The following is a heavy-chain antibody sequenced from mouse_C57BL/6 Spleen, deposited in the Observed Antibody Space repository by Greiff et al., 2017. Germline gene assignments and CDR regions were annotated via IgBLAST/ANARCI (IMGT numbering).Heavy chain of an antibody. D-gene: IGHD1-1*01. CDR1: GYTFTSYW. V-gene: IGHV1-53*01. CDR2: INPSNGGT. CDR3: ARLGLLRYHWYFDV. J-gene: IGHJ1*03. Sequence: QVQLQQPGTELVKPGASVKLSCKASGYTFTSYWMHWVKQRPGQGLEWIGNINPSNGGTNYNEKFKSKATLTVDKSSSTAYMQLSSLTSEDSAVYYCARLGLLRYHWYFDVWGTGTTVTVSS.